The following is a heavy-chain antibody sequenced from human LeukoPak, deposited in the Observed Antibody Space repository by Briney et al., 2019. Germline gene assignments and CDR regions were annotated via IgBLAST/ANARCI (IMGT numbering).Heavy chain of an antibody. Sequence: GGSLRLSCAASGFTFSAYAMAWVRQAPGKGLEWVSTIYDDNTYYADSVKGRFAISTDNSKNTLYLQMNSLRAEDTAVYYCAKHMVRGVIIPNFDYWGQGTLVTVSS. CDR2: IYDDNT. J-gene: IGHJ4*02. D-gene: IGHD3-10*01. CDR1: GFTFSAYA. CDR3: AKHMVRGVIIPNFDY. V-gene: IGHV3-23*01.